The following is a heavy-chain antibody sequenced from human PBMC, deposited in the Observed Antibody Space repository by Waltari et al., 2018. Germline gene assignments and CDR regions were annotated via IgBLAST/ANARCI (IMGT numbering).Heavy chain of an antibody. CDR2: IYNRGTT. J-gene: IGHJ4*02. CDR1: GASLSXSNW. Sequence: QVQLXESGPGLVKPSGTLSLTXDVSGASLSXSNWWSGVRQPPGKGLEWIGEIYNRGTTNDXPSLKSRVTMSVXKSXNQXPXTXTSVTAAXXXVYYXARKLRQIVGXTAAFDSXGLGTLVIVXS. CDR3: ARKLRQIVGXTAAFDS. V-gene: IGHV4-4*02. D-gene: IGHD1-26*01.